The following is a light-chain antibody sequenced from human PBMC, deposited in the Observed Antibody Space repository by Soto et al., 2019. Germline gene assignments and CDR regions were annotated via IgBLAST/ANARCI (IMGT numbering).Light chain of an antibody. CDR2: AAS. Sequence: DIQMTQSPSSLSASVGDSVTITCRASQSIGTYLSWYQQEPGRAPKLLIYAASNLQSGVPSRFSGSGSGTDFTLKISRVEAEDVGVYYCMQALQTPLTFGGGTKVEIK. CDR1: QSIGTY. J-gene: IGKJ4*01. CDR3: MQALQTPLT. V-gene: IGKV1-39*01.